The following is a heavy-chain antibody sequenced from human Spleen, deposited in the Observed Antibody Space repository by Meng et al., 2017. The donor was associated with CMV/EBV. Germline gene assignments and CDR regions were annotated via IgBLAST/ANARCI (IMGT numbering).Heavy chain of an antibody. CDR2: ISYDGNNE. Sequence: GGSLRLSCAASGFTFSNHTMHWVRQAPGKGLERVAVISYDGNNENYADSVKGRFTISRDNSKNTLYLQLNSLRAEDTAVYYCARDNSPYDFWSGSESDGMDVWGQGTTVTVSS. V-gene: IGHV3-30*04. CDR1: GFTFSNHT. CDR3: ARDNSPYDFWSGSESDGMDV. J-gene: IGHJ6*02. D-gene: IGHD3-3*01.